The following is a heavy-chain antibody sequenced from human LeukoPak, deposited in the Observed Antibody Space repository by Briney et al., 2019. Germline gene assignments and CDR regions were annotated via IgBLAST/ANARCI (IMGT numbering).Heavy chain of an antibody. CDR2: IDPSASQT. V-gene: IGHV5-10-1*01. J-gene: IGHJ2*01. CDR1: GYSFTNYW. CDR3: ARRNRDKAISLDL. D-gene: IGHD1-14*01. Sequence: GESLNISCEGSGYSFTNYWISWVRQLPGRGLDWMGRIDPSASQTNYNPSFRGHVTISVDKSISTAYLQWSSLKASDTAIYYCARRNRDKAISLDLWGRGTVVSVSS.